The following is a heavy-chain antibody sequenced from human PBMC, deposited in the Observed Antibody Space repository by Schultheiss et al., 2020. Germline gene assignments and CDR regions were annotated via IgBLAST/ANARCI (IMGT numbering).Heavy chain of an antibody. V-gene: IGHV4-59*01. CDR3: ARDRVADRTDMVRGRAVLVKHSHGMDV. D-gene: IGHD3-10*01. CDR2: IHHRGST. CDR1: GGSISSYS. Sequence: SETLSLTCTVSGGSISSYSLNWIRKPPGKGLEWIGYIHHRGSTDYNPSLQSRVTISLDTPKHQFSLKVRSVTAADRAVYYCARDRVADRTDMVRGRAVLVKHSHGMDVWGQGTTVTVSS. J-gene: IGHJ6*02.